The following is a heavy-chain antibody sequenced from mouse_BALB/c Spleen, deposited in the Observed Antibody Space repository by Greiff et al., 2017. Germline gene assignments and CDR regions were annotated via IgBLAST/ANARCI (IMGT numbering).Heavy chain of an antibody. D-gene: IGHD2-1*01. CDR3: ARGDGNYVFFYAMDY. CDR1: GFTFSSYA. CDR2: ISSGGST. J-gene: IGHJ4*01. V-gene: IGHV5-6-5*01. Sequence: EVKVVESGGGLVKPGGSLKLSCAASGFTFSSYAMSWVRQTPEKRLEWVASISSGGSTYYPDSVKGRFTISRDNARNILYLQMSSLRSEDTATYYCARGDGNYVFFYAMDYWGQGTSVTVSS.